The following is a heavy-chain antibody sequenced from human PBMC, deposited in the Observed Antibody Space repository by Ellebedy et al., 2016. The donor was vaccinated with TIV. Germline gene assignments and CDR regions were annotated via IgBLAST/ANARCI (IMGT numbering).Heavy chain of an antibody. D-gene: IGHD3-22*01. Sequence: SVKVSXKASGGSFSTYAISWVRQAPGQGLEWMGGIIPFFGTANYAPRFQDTVTITADESRSTAYLELSSLRSEDTAVYYCARGQAGMNYFDSHFDSWGQGTLVTVSS. CDR1: GGSFSTYA. J-gene: IGHJ4*02. V-gene: IGHV1-69*13. CDR2: IIPFFGTA. CDR3: ARGQAGMNYFDSHFDS.